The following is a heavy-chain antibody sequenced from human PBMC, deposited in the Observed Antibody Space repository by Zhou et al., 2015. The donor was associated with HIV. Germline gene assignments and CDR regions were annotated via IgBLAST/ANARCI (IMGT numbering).Heavy chain of an antibody. CDR3: ARRSDISDYFDY. J-gene: IGHJ4*02. Sequence: QVQLVQSGAEVKKPGSSVKISCKASGGTFTSYAISWVRQAPGQGLEWMGGIIPVFGPPNYAQKFHGRVTITADRSTNTAYMELRSLTSEDTAVYYCARRSDISDYFDYWGQGTLVIVSS. CDR2: IIPVFGPP. CDR1: GGTFTSYA. D-gene: IGHD3-3*02. V-gene: IGHV1-69*06.